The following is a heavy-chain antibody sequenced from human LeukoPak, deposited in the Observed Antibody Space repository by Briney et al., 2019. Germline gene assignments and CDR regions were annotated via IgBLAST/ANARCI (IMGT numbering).Heavy chain of an antibody. Sequence: GGSLRLSCAASGFTFSSYEMNWVRQAPGKGLEWVSYINSGSTIYDSDSVKGRFTISRDNDKNSLYLQMNSLRAEDTAVYYCARESIAVAGAPFDYWGQGTLVTVSS. CDR1: GFTFSSYE. CDR2: INSGSTI. D-gene: IGHD6-19*01. V-gene: IGHV3-48*03. J-gene: IGHJ4*02. CDR3: ARESIAVAGAPFDY.